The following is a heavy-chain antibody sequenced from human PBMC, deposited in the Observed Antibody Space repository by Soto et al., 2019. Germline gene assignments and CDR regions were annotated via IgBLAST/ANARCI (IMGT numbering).Heavy chain of an antibody. D-gene: IGHD2-15*01. CDR2: IYYSGST. CDR3: VVGRRPSGFVFDP. J-gene: IGHJ5*02. Sequence: PSETVSLTCTVSIGSIDRYHLSCILHPPRKGLEGIGYIYYSGSTNYNPSLKSRVTISVDTSKNHVSLKLSSVTAADAAVYYCVVGRRPSGFVFDPSCPASL. V-gene: IGHV4-59*01. CDR1: IGSIDRYH.